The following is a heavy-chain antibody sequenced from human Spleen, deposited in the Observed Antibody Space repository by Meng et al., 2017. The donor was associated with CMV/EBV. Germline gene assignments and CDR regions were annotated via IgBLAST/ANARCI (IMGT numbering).Heavy chain of an antibody. D-gene: IGHD5-12*01. Sequence: ASVKVSCKASGYTFTGYYMHWVRQAPGQGLEWMGWINPNSGGTNYAQKFQGRVTMTRDTSISTAYMELSRLRSDDTAVYYCAAATTGYGPGALYGMDVWGQGTTVTVSS. CDR2: INPNSGGT. CDR3: AAATTGYGPGALYGMDV. CDR1: GYTFTGYY. V-gene: IGHV1-2*02. J-gene: IGHJ6*02.